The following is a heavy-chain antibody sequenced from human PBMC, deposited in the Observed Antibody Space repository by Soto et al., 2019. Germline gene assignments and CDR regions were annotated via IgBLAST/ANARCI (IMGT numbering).Heavy chain of an antibody. J-gene: IGHJ4*01. D-gene: IGHD3-22*01. CDR2: VSTSGRST. Sequence: GGSLRLSCSASGFIFSESTIYWVRQVPWKGLEAISAVSTSGRSTYYADSVKDRFTISRDNSKNTLYLQMNSLRAEDTDVYYCARDQVDNSGYYFLDYWGHVTLLTVCS. V-gene: IGHV3-64*04. CDR1: GFIFSEST. CDR3: ARDQVDNSGYYFLDY.